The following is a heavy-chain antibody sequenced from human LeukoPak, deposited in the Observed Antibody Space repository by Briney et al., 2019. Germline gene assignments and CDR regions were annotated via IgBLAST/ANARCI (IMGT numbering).Heavy chain of an antibody. D-gene: IGHD3-3*01. J-gene: IGHJ6*02. CDR2: ISSSGSTI. Sequence: GGSLRLSCAASGFTFSSYEMNSVRQAPGKGLEWVSYISSSGSTIYYADSVKGRFTISRDNAKNSLYLQMNSLRAEDTAVYYCASIGVVISTYYYYGMDVWGQGTTVTVSS. CDR3: ASIGVVISTYYYYGMDV. V-gene: IGHV3-48*03. CDR1: GFTFSSYE.